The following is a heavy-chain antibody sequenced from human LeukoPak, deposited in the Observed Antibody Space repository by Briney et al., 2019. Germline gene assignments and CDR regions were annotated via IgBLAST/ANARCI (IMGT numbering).Heavy chain of an antibody. CDR1: GGTFSSYA. D-gene: IGHD5-18*01. J-gene: IGHJ6*02. V-gene: IGHV1-69*01. Sequence: GSSVKVSCKASGGTFSSYAIGWVRQAPGQGLEWMGGIIPIFGTANYAQKFQGRVTITADESTSTAYMELSSLRSEDTAVYYCAREKYSLVRNYGMDVWGQGTTVTVSS. CDR3: AREKYSLVRNYGMDV. CDR2: IIPIFGTA.